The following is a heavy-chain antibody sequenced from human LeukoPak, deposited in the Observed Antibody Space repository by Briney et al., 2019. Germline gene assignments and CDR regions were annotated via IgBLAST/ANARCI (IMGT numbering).Heavy chain of an antibody. Sequence: SGPALVKPTQTLTLTCTFSGFSLSTPEMCVTWIRRPPGKALEWLARIDWDDDKFYSPSLRTRLTISKDTPKNQVVLRMTNMDPVDTGTYYCARMTPDSPSFDYWGQGALITVSS. V-gene: IGHV2-70*17. D-gene: IGHD2-15*01. CDR2: IDWDDDK. CDR3: ARMTPDSPSFDY. CDR1: GFSLSTPEMC. J-gene: IGHJ4*02.